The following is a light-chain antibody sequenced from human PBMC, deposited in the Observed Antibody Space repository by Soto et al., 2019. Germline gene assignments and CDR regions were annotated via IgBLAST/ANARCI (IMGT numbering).Light chain of an antibody. CDR3: QQRINWPPT. Sequence: EIVMTQSPGTLSVSRGERATRGWRASQIVSSNLAWYQQRPGQAPRLPISDASNRATGIPARFSGSGSGTDFTLTISSLEPEDFAVYFCQQRINWPPTFGQGTRLEIK. J-gene: IGKJ5*01. CDR1: QIVSSN. V-gene: IGKV3-11*01. CDR2: DAS.